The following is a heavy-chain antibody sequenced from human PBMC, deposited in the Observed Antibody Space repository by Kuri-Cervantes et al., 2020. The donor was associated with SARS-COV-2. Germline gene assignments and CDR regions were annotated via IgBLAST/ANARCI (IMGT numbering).Heavy chain of an antibody. D-gene: IGHD3-10*02. CDR2: IYSGGST. CDR3: ARDGGQFTMFFS. Sequence: GESLKISCAASGFTVSSNYMSWVRQAPGKGLEWVSVIYSGGSTYYADSVKGRFTISRDNSKNTLYLQMNSLRAEDTAVYYCARDGGQFTMFFSWGQGTLVTVSS. CDR1: GFTVSSNY. J-gene: IGHJ5*02. V-gene: IGHV3-53*01.